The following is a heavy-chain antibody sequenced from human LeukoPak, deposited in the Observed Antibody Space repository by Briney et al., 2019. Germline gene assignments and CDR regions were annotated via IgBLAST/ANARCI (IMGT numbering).Heavy chain of an antibody. V-gene: IGHV1-2*02. CDR1: GYTFTGYY. Sequence: ASVKVSCKTSGYTFTGYYMHWVGQAPGQGLEWMGWIDPNSGGTNYAQKFQGRVTMTRDTSIGTAYMELSGLTYDDTAVYYCARGYYDRGSLYYFDYWGQGTLVTVSS. CDR3: ARGYYDRGSLYYFDY. J-gene: IGHJ4*02. D-gene: IGHD3-22*01. CDR2: IDPNSGGT.